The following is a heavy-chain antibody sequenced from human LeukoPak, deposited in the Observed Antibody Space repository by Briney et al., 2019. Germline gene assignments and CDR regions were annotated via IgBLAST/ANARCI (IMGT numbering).Heavy chain of an antibody. D-gene: IGHD3-16*01. Sequence: PSETLSLTCTVSGGSISSSSYYWGWIRQPPGKGLEWSGSIYYSGSTYYNPSLKSRVTISVDTSKNQFSLKLSSVTAADTAVYYCARVLGRYMDVWGKGTTVTVSS. CDR3: ARVLGRYMDV. V-gene: IGHV4-39*07. CDR1: GGSISSSSYY. CDR2: IYYSGST. J-gene: IGHJ6*03.